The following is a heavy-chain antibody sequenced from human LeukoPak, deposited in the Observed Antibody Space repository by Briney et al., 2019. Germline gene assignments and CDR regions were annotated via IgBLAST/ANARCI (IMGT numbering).Heavy chain of an antibody. J-gene: IGHJ4*02. Sequence: GGSLRLSCAASGFTFSSYWMHWVRQAPGKGLVWVSRINTDGSSTSYADSVKGRFTISRDNAKNTLYLQMNSLRAEDTAVYYCARPLITGYHLGYRGQGTLVTVSS. D-gene: IGHD3-9*01. CDR1: GFTFSSYW. CDR2: INTDGSST. CDR3: ARPLITGYHLGY. V-gene: IGHV3-74*01.